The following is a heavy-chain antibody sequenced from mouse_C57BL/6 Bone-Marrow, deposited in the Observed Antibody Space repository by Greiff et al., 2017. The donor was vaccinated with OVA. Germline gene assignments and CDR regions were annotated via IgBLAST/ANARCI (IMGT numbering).Heavy chain of an antibody. V-gene: IGHV14-4*01. CDR3: TTWDDGYYLYYFDY. D-gene: IGHD2-3*01. Sequence: VQLQQSGAELVRPGASVKLSCTASGFNIKDDYMHWVKQRPEQGLEWIGWIDPENGDTEYASKFQGKATITADTSSNTAYLQLSSLTSEDTAVYYGTTWDDGYYLYYFDYWGQGTTLTVSS. CDR2: IDPENGDT. CDR1: GFNIKDDY. J-gene: IGHJ2*01.